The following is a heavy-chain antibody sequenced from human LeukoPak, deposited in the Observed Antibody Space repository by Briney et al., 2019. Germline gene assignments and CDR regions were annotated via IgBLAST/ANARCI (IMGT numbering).Heavy chain of an antibody. Sequence: SETLSLTCAVSGGSISSNHWWNWVRLPPGKGLEWIGETYHSGSTNYNPSLKSRVTISVDKSKNQFSLKLTSIDAADTAVYYCARGLGAREVGYWGQGTLVTVSS. CDR1: GGSISSNHW. V-gene: IGHV4-4*02. CDR3: ARGLGAREVGY. D-gene: IGHD1-26*01. J-gene: IGHJ4*02. CDR2: TYHSGST.